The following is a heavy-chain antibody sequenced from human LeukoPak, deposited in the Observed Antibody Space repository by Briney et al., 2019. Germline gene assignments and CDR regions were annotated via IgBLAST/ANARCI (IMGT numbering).Heavy chain of an antibody. CDR1: GGSFNDYY. J-gene: IGHJ5*02. V-gene: IGHV4-34*01. D-gene: IGHD3-22*01. CDR2: INHSGST. CDR3: ARRGYYDSSGLKS. Sequence: SETLSLTCAVYGGSFNDYYWSWVRQSPGRGLQWIGEINHSGSTSYNPSLKSRVTISVDTSKSQFSLKMASVTGADTAVNYCARRGYYDSSGLKSWGQGTLVTVSS.